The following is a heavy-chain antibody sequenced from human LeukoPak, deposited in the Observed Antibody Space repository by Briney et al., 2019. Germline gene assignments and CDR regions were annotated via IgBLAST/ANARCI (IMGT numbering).Heavy chain of an antibody. CDR2: IRYDGSNK. V-gene: IGHV3-30*02. Sequence: PGGSLRLSCAASGFTFSSYGMHWVRQAPGKGLEWVAFIRYDGSNKYYADSVKGRFTNSRDNSKNTLYLQMNGLRAEDTAVYYCAKGTGDYGDLLDYWGQGTLVTVSS. J-gene: IGHJ4*02. CDR1: GFTFSSYG. CDR3: AKGTGDYGDLLDY. D-gene: IGHD4-17*01.